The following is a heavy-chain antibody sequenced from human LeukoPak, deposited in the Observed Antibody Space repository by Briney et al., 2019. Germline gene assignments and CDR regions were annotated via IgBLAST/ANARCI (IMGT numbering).Heavy chain of an antibody. D-gene: IGHD2-2*02. Sequence: RASVKVSCKASGGTFSSYTISWVRQAPGQGLEWMGRIIPILGIANYAQKFQGRVTITADESTSTAYMELSSLRSEDTAVYYCARLYCSSTSCHIGAPGGFDPWGQGTLVTVSS. V-gene: IGHV1-69*02. J-gene: IGHJ5*02. CDR3: ARLYCSSTSCHIGAPGGFDP. CDR1: GGTFSSYT. CDR2: IIPILGIA.